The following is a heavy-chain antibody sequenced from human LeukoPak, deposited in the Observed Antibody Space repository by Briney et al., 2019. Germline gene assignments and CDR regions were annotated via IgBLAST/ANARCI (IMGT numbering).Heavy chain of an antibody. CDR3: ATRRGGVVNSDY. CDR1: GGSISSGDYY. Sequence: SETLSLTCTVSGGSISSGDYYWSWIRQPPGKGLEWIGYIYYSGSTYYNPSLKSRVTISVDTSKNQFSLKLSSVTAADTAVYYCATRRGGVVNSDYWGQGTLVTVSS. D-gene: IGHD3-3*01. V-gene: IGHV4-30-4*08. CDR2: IYYSGST. J-gene: IGHJ4*02.